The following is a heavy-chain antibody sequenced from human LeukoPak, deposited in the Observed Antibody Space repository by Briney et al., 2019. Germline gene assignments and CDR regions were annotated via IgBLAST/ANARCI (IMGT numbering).Heavy chain of an antibody. J-gene: IGHJ4*02. CDR2: IKSKTDGGTT. CDR3: TRLPLVDTAMGVDY. V-gene: IGHV3-15*01. CDR1: GFTFSNAW. D-gene: IGHD5-18*01. Sequence: GGSLKLSCAASGFTFSNAWMSWVRQAPGKGLEWVGRIKSKTDGGTTDYAAPVKGRFTISRDDSKNTLYLQMNSLKTEDTAVYYCTRLPLVDTAMGVDYWGQGTLVTVSS.